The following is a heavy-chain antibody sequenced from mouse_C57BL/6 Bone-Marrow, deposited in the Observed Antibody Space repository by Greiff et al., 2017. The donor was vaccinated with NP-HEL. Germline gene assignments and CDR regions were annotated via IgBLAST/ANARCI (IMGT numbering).Heavy chain of an antibody. V-gene: IGHV1-77*01. Sequence: QVQLKQSGAELVKPGASVKISCKASGYTFTDYYINWVKQRPGQGLEWIGKIGPGSGSPYYNEKFKGKATLTAATSSSTAYMQLSSLTSEDAAVYCCSTTAQGFFDYWGQGTTITVSA. CDR3: STTAQGFFDY. D-gene: IGHD3-2*02. CDR2: IGPGSGSP. CDR1: GYTFTDYY. J-gene: IGHJ2*01.